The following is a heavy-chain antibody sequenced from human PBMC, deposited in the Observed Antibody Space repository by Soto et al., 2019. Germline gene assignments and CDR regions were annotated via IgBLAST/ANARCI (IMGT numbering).Heavy chain of an antibody. CDR2: ISAYNGDT. CDR3: AREGSGTLTLEY. V-gene: IGHV1-18*01. CDR1: GYTFTSYG. Sequence: QVQLVQSGAEVKKPGASVKVSCKASGYTFTSYGISSVRQARGQGLEWMGWISAYNGDTNYVQKLQGRVTMTTDTSTSTAYMELRSLSSDDTAVYYCAREGSGTLTLEYWGQGTLVTVSS. D-gene: IGHD1-26*01. J-gene: IGHJ4*02.